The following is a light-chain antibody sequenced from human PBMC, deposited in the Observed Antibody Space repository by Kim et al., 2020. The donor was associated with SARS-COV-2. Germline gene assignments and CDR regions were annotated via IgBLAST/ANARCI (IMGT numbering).Light chain of an antibody. CDR1: QSISSY. Sequence: DIQMTQSPSTLSASVGDRVTITCRASQSISSYLAWYQQTPGKAPKLLIYDASSLENGVPSRFSGSGSGTEFTLTTSSLQPGDFATYYCQQYNTYSPWTFGQGTKVDIK. V-gene: IGKV1-5*01. CDR3: QQYNTYSPWT. CDR2: DAS. J-gene: IGKJ1*01.